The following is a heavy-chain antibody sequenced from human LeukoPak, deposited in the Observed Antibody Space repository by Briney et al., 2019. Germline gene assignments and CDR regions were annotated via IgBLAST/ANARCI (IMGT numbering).Heavy chain of an antibody. CDR3: TTGFEYYDILTGYYDY. CDR1: GGTFSSYA. CDR2: IIPIFGTA. D-gene: IGHD3-9*01. J-gene: IGHJ4*02. Sequence: SVKVSCKASGGTFSSYAISWVRQAPGQGLEWMGGIIPIFGTANYAQKFQGRVTITADESTSTAYMELSSLRSEDTAVYYCTTGFEYYDILTGYYDYWGQGTLVTVSS. V-gene: IGHV1-69*13.